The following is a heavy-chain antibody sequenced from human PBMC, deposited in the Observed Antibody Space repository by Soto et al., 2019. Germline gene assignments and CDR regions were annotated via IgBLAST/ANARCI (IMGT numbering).Heavy chain of an antibody. V-gene: IGHV1-18*01. CDR2: INHYHGNT. CDR1: GYTFTSYG. J-gene: IGHJ4*02. Sequence: QVQLVQSGAEVKKPGASVKVSCKASGYTFTSYGISWVRQAPGQGLEWMGWINHYHGNTNYAQKIQGRVTMTTDTATNTAYMELSSLRSDDTAVYYCARDWFGIDYWGQGTLVTVSS. D-gene: IGHD3-16*01. CDR3: ARDWFGIDY.